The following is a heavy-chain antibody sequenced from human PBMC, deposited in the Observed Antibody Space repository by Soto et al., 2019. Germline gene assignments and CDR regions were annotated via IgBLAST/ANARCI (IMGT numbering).Heavy chain of an antibody. V-gene: IGHV1-58*01. Sequence: SVKVSCKASGFTFTSSAVQWVRQARGQRLEWIGWIVVGSGNTNYAQKFQERVTITRDMSTSTAYMELSSLRSEDTAVYYCARGRTLPPYGNLDAFDIWGQGTLVTVSS. D-gene: IGHD4-4*01. CDR3: ARGRTLPPYGNLDAFDI. CDR1: GFTFTSSA. CDR2: IVVGSGNT. J-gene: IGHJ3*02.